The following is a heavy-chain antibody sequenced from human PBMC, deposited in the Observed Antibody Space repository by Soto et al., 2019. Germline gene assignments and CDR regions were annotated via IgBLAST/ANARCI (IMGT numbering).Heavy chain of an antibody. CDR1: GGSISDYY. D-gene: IGHD3-10*01. V-gene: IGHV4-59*01. CDR2: IYYTGST. Sequence: SETLSLTCTVSGGSISDYYWSWIRQPPGKGLEWVGYIYYTGSTTYNPSLKSRLTLSVDTSKNQFSLKLSSVTAADTAVYYCARQIALRGHYYYYYGMDVWGQGTTVPVS. J-gene: IGHJ6*02. CDR3: ARQIALRGHYYYYYGMDV.